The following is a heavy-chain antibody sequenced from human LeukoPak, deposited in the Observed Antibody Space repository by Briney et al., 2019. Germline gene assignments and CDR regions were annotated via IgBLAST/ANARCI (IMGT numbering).Heavy chain of an antibody. V-gene: IGHV1-2*02. CDR2: INPNSGGT. CDR3: ARDPPCTNGVCYLAFDI. D-gene: IGHD2-8*01. J-gene: IGHJ3*02. CDR1: GYTFTGYY. Sequence: GASVKVSCKASGYTFTGYYMHWVRRAPGQGLEWMGWINPNSGGTNYAQKFQGRVTMTRDTSISTAYMELSRLRSDDTAVYYCARDPPCTNGVCYLAFDIWGQGTMVTVSS.